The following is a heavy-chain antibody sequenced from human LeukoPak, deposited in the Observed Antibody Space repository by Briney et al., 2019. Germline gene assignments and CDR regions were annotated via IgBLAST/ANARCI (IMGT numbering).Heavy chain of an antibody. CDR1: GGSISSYY. CDR3: ARAVGFWSGSGMDV. Sequence: PSETLSLTCTVSGGSISSYYWSWIRQPPGKGLEWIGYIYYSGSTNYNPSLKSRVTISVDTSKNQFSLKLSSVTAADTAVYYCARAVGFWSGSGMDVWGQGTTVTVSS. V-gene: IGHV4-59*12. J-gene: IGHJ6*02. D-gene: IGHD3-3*01. CDR2: IYYSGST.